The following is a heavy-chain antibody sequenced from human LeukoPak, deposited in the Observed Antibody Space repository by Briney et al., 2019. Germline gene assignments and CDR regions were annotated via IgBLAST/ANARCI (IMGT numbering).Heavy chain of an antibody. J-gene: IGHJ4*02. Sequence: GGSLRLSCAASGFTFSNYAMSWARQAPGKGLEWVSYIGPSGDTIYYADSVKGRFTISRDNAKNSLYLQMNSLRAEDTAVYYCARDDFWSGNLDYWGQGTLVTVSS. CDR2: IGPSGDTI. D-gene: IGHD3-3*01. V-gene: IGHV3-48*03. CDR3: ARDDFWSGNLDY. CDR1: GFTFSNYA.